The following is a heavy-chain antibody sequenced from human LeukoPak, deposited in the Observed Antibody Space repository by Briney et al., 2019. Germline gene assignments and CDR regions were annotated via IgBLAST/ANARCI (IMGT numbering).Heavy chain of an antibody. CDR3: ARGSLYGVVDY. CDR2: INPSGGST. J-gene: IGHJ4*02. CDR1: GYTFTSYY. D-gene: IGHD4-17*01. V-gene: IGHV1-46*01. Sequence: ASVKVSCKTSGYTFTSYYIHWVRQAPGQGLEWMGIINPSGGSTSYAQKFQGRVTMTRDTSTSTVYMYLSSLRPEDTAVYYCARGSLYGVVDYWGQGTLVTVSS.